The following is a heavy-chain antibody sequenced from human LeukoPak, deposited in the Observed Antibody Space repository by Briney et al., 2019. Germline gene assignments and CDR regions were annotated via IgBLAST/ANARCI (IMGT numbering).Heavy chain of an antibody. CDR2: IRSKAYGGTT. V-gene: IGHV3-49*03. D-gene: IGHD3-10*01. CDR3: TRDRITMARGVTPLWY. Sequence: GGSLRLSCTASGFTFGDYAMSWFRQAPGKGLEWVGFIRSKAYGGTTEYAASVKGRFTISRDDSKSIAYLQMNSLKTEDTAVYYCTRDRITMARGVTPLWYWGRGTLVTVSS. CDR1: GFTFGDYA. J-gene: IGHJ4*02.